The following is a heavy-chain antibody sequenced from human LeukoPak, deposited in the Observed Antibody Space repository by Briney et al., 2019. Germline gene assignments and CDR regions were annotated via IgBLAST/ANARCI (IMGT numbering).Heavy chain of an antibody. Sequence: PSETLSLTCTASGYSISSGYYWGWIRQPPGKGLEWIGSIYHSGSTYYNPSLKSRVTISVDTSKNQFSLKLSSVTAADTAVYYCARDRYRAYYMDVWGKGTTVTVSS. D-gene: IGHD3-9*01. CDR1: GYSISSGYY. CDR2: IYHSGST. CDR3: ARDRYRAYYMDV. V-gene: IGHV4-38-2*02. J-gene: IGHJ6*03.